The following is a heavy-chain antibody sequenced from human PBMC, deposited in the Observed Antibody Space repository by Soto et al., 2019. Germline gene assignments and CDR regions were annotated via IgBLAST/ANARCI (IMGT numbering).Heavy chain of an antibody. CDR2: ISAYNGDT. CDR1: GYTFSSYG. V-gene: IGHV1-18*01. J-gene: IGHJ4*02. CDR3: ARGEDYYDSSGYYTD. Sequence: QVQLVQSGAEVKKPGASVKVSCKASGYTFSSYGISWVRQAPGQGLEWMGWISAYNGDTNYAQKLQGRVTMXXDXSXXTAYMELRSLRSDDTAVYYCARGEDYYDSSGYYTDWGQGTLVTVSS. D-gene: IGHD3-22*01.